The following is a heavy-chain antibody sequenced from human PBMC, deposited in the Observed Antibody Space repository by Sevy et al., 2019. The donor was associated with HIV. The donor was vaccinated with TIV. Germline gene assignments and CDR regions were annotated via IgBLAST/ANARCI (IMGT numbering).Heavy chain of an antibody. CDR2: IKQDGSEK. J-gene: IGHJ4*02. CDR1: GFTFSSYW. Sequence: GGSLRLSCAASGFTFSSYWMSWVRQAPGKGLEWVANIKQDGSEKYYVDSVKGRFTISRDNAKNSLYLQMNSLRAEDTAVYYCARGDYYDSSGYYYRREFDYWGQGTLVTVSS. CDR3: ARGDYYDSSGYYYRREFDY. V-gene: IGHV3-7*01. D-gene: IGHD3-22*01.